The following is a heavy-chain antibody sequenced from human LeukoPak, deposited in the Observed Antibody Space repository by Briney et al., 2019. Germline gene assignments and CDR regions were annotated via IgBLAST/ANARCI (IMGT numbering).Heavy chain of an antibody. D-gene: IGHD3-10*01. CDR3: AKDGGRWFGELLDFDY. CDR1: GFTFSSYA. CDR2: ISGSGGST. V-gene: IGHV3-23*01. Sequence: GGSLRLSCAASGFTFSSYAMSWVRQAPGKGLEWVSAISGSGGSTYYADSVKGRFTISRDNSKNTLYLQMSSLRAEDTAVYYCAKDGGRWFGELLDFDYWGQGTLVTVSS. J-gene: IGHJ4*02.